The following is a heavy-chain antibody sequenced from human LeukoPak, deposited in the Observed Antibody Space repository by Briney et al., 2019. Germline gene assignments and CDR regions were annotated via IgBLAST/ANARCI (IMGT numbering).Heavy chain of an antibody. Sequence: GESLKISCKGSGYSFTSYWIGWVRQMPGKGLEWMGIIYPGDSDTRYSPSFQGQVTILADKSISTAYLQWSSLKASDTAMYYCARFGYYYGSGSYAYLDYWGQGTLVTVSS. J-gene: IGHJ4*02. CDR2: IYPGDSDT. CDR1: GYSFTSYW. V-gene: IGHV5-51*01. CDR3: ARFGYYYGSGSYAYLDY. D-gene: IGHD3-10*01.